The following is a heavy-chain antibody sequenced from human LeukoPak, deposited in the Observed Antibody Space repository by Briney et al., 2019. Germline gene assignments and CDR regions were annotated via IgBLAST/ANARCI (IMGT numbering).Heavy chain of an antibody. CDR2: INSDGSST. CDR1: GFTFSSYW. D-gene: IGHD3-3*01. Sequence: GGSLRLSCAASGFTFSSYWMHWVRQAPGKGLVWISRINSDGSSTTYADSVKGRFTISRDNAKNTLYLQMNSLRAEGTAVYYCARDQGDVLRFLEWLHAFDIWGQGTMVTVSS. V-gene: IGHV3-74*01. CDR3: ARDQGDVLRFLEWLHAFDI. J-gene: IGHJ3*02.